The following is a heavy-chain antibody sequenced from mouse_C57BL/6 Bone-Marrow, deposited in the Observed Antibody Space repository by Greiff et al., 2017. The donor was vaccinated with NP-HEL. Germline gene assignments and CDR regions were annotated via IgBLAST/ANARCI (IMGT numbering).Heavy chain of an antibody. CDR1: GYTFTSYW. Sequence: QVQLQQPGAELVKPGASVKLSCKASGYTFTSYWMQWVKQRPGQGLEWIGEIDPSDSYTNYNQKFKGKATLTVDTSSSTAYMQLSSLTSEDSAVYYCARRCGGYWGQGTTLTVSS. CDR3: ARRCGGY. CDR2: IDPSDSYT. J-gene: IGHJ2*01. V-gene: IGHV1-50*01.